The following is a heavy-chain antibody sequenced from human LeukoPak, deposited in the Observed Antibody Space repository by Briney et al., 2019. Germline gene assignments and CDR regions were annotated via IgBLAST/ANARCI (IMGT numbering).Heavy chain of an antibody. CDR1: GFTFSSYA. CDR2: ISYDGSNK. J-gene: IGHJ6*02. D-gene: IGHD4-17*01. V-gene: IGHV3-30-3*01. Sequence: PGGSLRLSCAASGFTFSSYAMPWVRQAPGKGLEWVAVISYDGSNKYYADSVKGRFTISRDNSKNTLYLQMNSLRAEDTAVYYCARDLMGYGDYALDYYYYGMDVWGQGTTVTVSS. CDR3: ARDLMGYGDYALDYYYYGMDV.